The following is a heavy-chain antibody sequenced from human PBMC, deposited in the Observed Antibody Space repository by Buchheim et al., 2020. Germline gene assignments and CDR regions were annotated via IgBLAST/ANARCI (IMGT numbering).Heavy chain of an antibody. CDR1: VGSLSSGNYY. CDR3: VREYYYDSSGSH. V-gene: IGHV4-30-4*01. J-gene: IGHJ4*02. D-gene: IGHD3-22*01. Sequence: QVQLQESGPGLVRPSQTLSLTCTVSVGSLSSGNYYWSWIRQPPGKGLEWIGYIYYIGSTYSNPSLKTRATISVDPPQTQFSLKLSSVAAADTAMYYCVREYYYDSSGSHWGQG. CDR2: IYYIGST.